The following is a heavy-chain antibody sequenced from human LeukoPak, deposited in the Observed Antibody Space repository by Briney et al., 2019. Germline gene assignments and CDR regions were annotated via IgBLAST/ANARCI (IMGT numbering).Heavy chain of an antibody. J-gene: IGHJ4*02. CDR2: IYYSGST. Sequence: SETLSLTCTVSGGSISSGGYYWSWIRQPPGKGLEWIGSIYYSGSTYYNPSLKSRVTISVDTSKNQFSLKLSSVTAADTAVYYCAREGSGIAAAGTDYWGQGTLVTVSS. CDR3: AREGSGIAAAGTDY. D-gene: IGHD6-13*01. V-gene: IGHV4-39*07. CDR1: GGSISSGGYY.